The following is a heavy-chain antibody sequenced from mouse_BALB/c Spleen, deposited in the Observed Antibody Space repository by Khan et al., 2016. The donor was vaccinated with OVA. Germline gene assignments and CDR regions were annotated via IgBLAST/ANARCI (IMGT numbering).Heavy chain of an antibody. CDR2: ISYSDST. CDR3: ARGNYYGYYFDY. D-gene: IGHD1-1*01. Sequence: QLEESGPGLVKPSQSLSLTCTVTGYSITSSYARNWIRQFPGNKLEWMGYISYSDSTSYNPSLKSRISITRDTSQNQFFLQLNSVTTEDTATYYCARGNYYGYYFDYWGQGTTLTVSS. CDR1: GYSITSSYA. V-gene: IGHV3-2*02. J-gene: IGHJ2*01.